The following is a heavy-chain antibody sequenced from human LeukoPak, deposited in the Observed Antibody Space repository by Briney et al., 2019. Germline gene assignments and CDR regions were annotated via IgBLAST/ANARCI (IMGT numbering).Heavy chain of an antibody. D-gene: IGHD7-27*01. J-gene: IGHJ4*02. Sequence: GGSLRLSCAASGFIFNSYSMNWGRQAPGKGLEWVSSISSSGSYKYYADSVKGRFTISRDNAKNSLYLQMNSLRAEDTAVYYCARITWGNYFDYWGQGTLVTVSS. CDR1: GFIFNSYS. CDR2: ISSSGSYK. CDR3: ARITWGNYFDY. V-gene: IGHV3-21*01.